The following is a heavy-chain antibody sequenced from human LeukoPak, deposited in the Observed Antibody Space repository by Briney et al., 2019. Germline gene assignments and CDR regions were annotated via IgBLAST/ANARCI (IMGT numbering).Heavy chain of an antibody. J-gene: IGHJ4*02. V-gene: IGHV1-58*01. Sequence: SVNVSCKASGFTFTHSSVQWVRQARGQRLEWIGWIVVGSCNTNYAQKFQERVTITRDMSTSTAYMELSSLRSEDTAVYYCAAEVTTGSYWGQGTLVTVCS. D-gene: IGHD4-17*01. CDR1: GFTFTHSS. CDR2: IVVGSCNT. CDR3: AAEVTTGSY.